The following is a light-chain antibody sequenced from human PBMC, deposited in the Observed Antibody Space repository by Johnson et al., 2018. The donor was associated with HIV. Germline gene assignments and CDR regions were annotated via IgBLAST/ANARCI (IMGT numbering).Light chain of an antibody. Sequence: QSVLTQPPSVSAAPGQKVTISCSGSSSNIGNNYVSWYQQLPGTAPKLLIYENNKRPSGIPDRFSGSKSGTSATLGITGLQTGDEADYYGGTWDSSLSAAFGTGTKGTVL. CDR2: ENN. CDR1: SSNIGNNY. CDR3: GTWDSSLSAA. J-gene: IGLJ1*01. V-gene: IGLV1-51*02.